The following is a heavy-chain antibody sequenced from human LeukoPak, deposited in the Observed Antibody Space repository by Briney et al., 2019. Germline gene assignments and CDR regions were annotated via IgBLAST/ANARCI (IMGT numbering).Heavy chain of an antibody. CDR2: ISADGHTK. CDR1: RFVFTNYY. J-gene: IGHJ5*02. D-gene: IGHD5-12*01. Sequence: PGGSLRLSCAASRFVFTNYYMSWVRQTPGKGLDWIATISADGHTKYYADSAKGRFTISRDNAKDSFYLQMNSLRAEDAAVYFCARDGTYGGYKVFEPWGHETLVPVSS. CDR3: ARDGTYGGYKVFEP. V-gene: IGHV3-11*01.